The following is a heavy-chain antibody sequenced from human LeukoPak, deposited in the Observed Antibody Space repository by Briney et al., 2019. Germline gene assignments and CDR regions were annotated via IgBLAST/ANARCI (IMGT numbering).Heavy chain of an antibody. CDR3: ARFANYDFWSGYYTGPAPIDY. CDR2: IYTSGST. CDR1: GGSISSYY. J-gene: IGHJ4*02. Sequence: PSETLSLTCTVSGGSISSYYWSWIRQPAGKGLEWIGRIYTSGSTNYNPSLKSRVTMSVDTSKNQFSLKLSSVTAADTAVYYCARFANYDFWSGYYTGPAPIDYWGQGTLVTVSS. V-gene: IGHV4-4*07. D-gene: IGHD3-3*01.